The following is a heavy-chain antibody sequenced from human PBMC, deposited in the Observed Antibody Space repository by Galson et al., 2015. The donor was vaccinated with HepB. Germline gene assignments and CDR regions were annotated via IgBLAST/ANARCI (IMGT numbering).Heavy chain of an antibody. V-gene: IGHV3-49*03. Sequence: SLRLSCAASGFTFGDYAMSWFRQAPGKGLEWVGFIRSKAYGGTTEYAASVKGRFTISRDDSKSIAYLQMNSLKTEDTAVYYCTRDRGWDYYDSSGYIPLDYWGQGTLVTVSS. CDR3: TRDRGWDYYDSSGYIPLDY. CDR2: IRSKAYGGTT. J-gene: IGHJ4*02. CDR1: GFTFGDYA. D-gene: IGHD3-22*01.